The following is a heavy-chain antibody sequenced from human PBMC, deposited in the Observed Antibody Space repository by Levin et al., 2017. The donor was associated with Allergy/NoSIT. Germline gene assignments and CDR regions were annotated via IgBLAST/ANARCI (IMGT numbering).Heavy chain of an antibody. Sequence: ASVKVSCKASGGTFSSYAISWVRQAPGQGLEWMGGIIPIFGTANYAQKFQGRVTITADKSTSTAYMELSSLRSEDTAVYYCASLDLGSRGYVAYFDYWGQGTLVTVSS. D-gene: IGHD5-12*01. CDR1: GGTFSSYA. CDR3: ASLDLGSRGYVAYFDY. CDR2: IIPIFGTA. J-gene: IGHJ4*02. V-gene: IGHV1-69*06.